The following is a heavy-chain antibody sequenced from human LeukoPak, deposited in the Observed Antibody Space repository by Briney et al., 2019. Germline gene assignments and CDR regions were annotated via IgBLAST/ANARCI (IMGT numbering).Heavy chain of an antibody. CDR2: ISAYNGNT. D-gene: IGHD3-22*01. Sequence: ASVKVSCKTSGYTFTSYGISWVRQAPGQGLEWMGWISAYNGNTNYAQKLQGRVTMTTHTSTSTAYMELRSLSSDDTAVYYCARAKYYYDSSGYFVPNWFDPWGQGTLVTVSS. CDR3: ARAKYYYDSSGYFVPNWFDP. CDR1: GYTFTSYG. V-gene: IGHV1-18*01. J-gene: IGHJ5*02.